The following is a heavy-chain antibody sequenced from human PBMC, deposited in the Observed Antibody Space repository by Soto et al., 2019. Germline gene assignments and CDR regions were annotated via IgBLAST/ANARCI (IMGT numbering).Heavy chain of an antibody. D-gene: IGHD3-3*01. CDR3: AKDSRPIRFHYYMDV. CDR2: ISWNSGSI. V-gene: IGHV3-9*01. CDR1: GFTFDDYA. Sequence: GGSLRLSCAASGFTFDDYAMHWVRQAPGKGLEWVSGISWNSGSIGYADSVKGRFTISRDNAKNSLYLQMNSLRAEDTALYYCAKDSRPIRFHYYMDVWGKGTTVTVSS. J-gene: IGHJ6*03.